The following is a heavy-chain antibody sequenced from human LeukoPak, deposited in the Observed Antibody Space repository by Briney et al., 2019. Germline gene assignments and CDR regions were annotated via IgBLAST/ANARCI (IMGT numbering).Heavy chain of an antibody. V-gene: IGHV4-59*04. CDR3: VQNIPGAIEH. D-gene: IGHD1-7*01. J-gene: IGHJ1*01. CDR2: IYPSGTP. CDR1: GGSISGYY. Sequence: SETLSLTCTVSGGSISGYYWSWIRQPPGKGLECTGNIYPSGTPYYNPSLKSRVTISIDTSKSQFSLRLSSVTAADTAVYYCVQNIPGAIEHWGQGTLVTVSS.